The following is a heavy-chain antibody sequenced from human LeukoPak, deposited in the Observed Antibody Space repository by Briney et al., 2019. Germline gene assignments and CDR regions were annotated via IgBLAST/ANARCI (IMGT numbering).Heavy chain of an antibody. Sequence: ASVKVSCKASGYTFTSYYMHWVRQAPGQGLEWMGIINPSGGSTSYAQKFQGRVTMTRDTSTSTVYMELSSLRSEDTAVYYCARGYSYDHLRDVEFDYWGQGTLVTVSS. J-gene: IGHJ4*02. CDR3: ARGYSYDHLRDVEFDY. CDR2: INPSGGST. D-gene: IGHD5-18*01. V-gene: IGHV1-46*01. CDR1: GYTFTSYY.